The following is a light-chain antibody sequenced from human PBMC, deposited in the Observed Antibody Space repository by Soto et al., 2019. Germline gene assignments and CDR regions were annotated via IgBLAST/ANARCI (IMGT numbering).Light chain of an antibody. CDR1: SSDVGSYNL. CDR2: EGS. J-gene: IGLJ2*01. CDR3: CSYAGSSTWV. V-gene: IGLV2-23*01. Sequence: QSALTQPASVSGSPGQSITISCTGTSSDVGSYNLVSWYQQHPGKDPKLMIYEGSKRPSGVSNRFSGSKSVNTASLTISGLQAEDEADYYCCSYAGSSTWVFGGGTKLTVL.